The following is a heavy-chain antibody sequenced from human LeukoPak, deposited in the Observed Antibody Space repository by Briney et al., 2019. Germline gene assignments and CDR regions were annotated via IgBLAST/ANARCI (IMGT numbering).Heavy chain of an antibody. Sequence: GGSLRLSCAASGFTFSSFSMNWARQAPGKGLVWVSRINSDGSSTTYADSVKGRFTISRDNAKSTLYLQMNSLRTEGTAVYFCARVGDPYYDSSGYDYWGQGTLVTVSS. CDR2: INSDGSST. CDR1: GFTFSSFS. D-gene: IGHD3-22*01. CDR3: ARVGDPYYDSSGYDY. J-gene: IGHJ4*02. V-gene: IGHV3-74*01.